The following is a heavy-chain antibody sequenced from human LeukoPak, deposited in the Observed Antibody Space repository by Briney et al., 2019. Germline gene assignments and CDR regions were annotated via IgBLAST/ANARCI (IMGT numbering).Heavy chain of an antibody. V-gene: IGHV3-30*03. CDR1: GFTFSSYG. CDR2: ISYDGSNK. J-gene: IGHJ4*02. Sequence: TGGSLRLSCAASGFTFSSYGMHWVRQAPGKGLEWVAVISYDGSNKYYADSVKGRFTISRDNSKNTLYLQMNSLRAEDTAVYYCARWPPLGQQTDSWGQGTLVIVST. D-gene: IGHD1/OR15-1a*01. CDR3: ARWPPLGQQTDS.